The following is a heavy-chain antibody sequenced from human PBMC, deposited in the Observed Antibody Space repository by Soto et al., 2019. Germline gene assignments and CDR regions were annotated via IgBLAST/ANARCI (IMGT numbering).Heavy chain of an antibody. Sequence: SGGSLRLSCVGSGFTFSTYSINWVRQAPGKRLEWVSSISSRSDIYYADSVKGRFTISRDNAKNSVSLQMNSLRAEDTAVYYCAREYTAWPLAYGLDVWGQGTTVTVSS. CDR3: AREYTAWPLAYGLDV. J-gene: IGHJ6*02. CDR2: ISSRSDI. D-gene: IGHD2-2*02. CDR1: GFTFSTYS. V-gene: IGHV3-21*01.